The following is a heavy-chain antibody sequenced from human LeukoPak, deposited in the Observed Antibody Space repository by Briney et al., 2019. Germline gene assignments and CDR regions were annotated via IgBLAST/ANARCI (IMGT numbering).Heavy chain of an antibody. V-gene: IGHV4-59*01. CDR2: IYYSGSS. CDR1: GGSISSYY. D-gene: IGHD6-13*01. Sequence: SETLSLTCTVSGGSISSYYWSSIRQPPGKGLEWIGYIYYSGSSNYNPSLKSRVTISVDTSKNLFSLKLSSVTAADTAGYYCVRGGSSSWYAGEVYWGQGTLVTVSS. J-gene: IGHJ4*02. CDR3: VRGGSSSWYAGEVY.